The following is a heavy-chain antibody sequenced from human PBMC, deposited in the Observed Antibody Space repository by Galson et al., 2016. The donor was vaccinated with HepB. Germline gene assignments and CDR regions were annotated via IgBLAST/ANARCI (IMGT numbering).Heavy chain of an antibody. CDR1: GFTFSSYW. D-gene: IGHD4-11*01. CDR3: VRDKVTPGTNWFDP. V-gene: IGHV3-74*01. J-gene: IGHJ5*02. Sequence: LRLSCAASGFTFSSYWMPWVRQAPGEGLVWVSHISGDGSSTHYGDSVKGRFTVSRDNSKNTLYLQMNSLRAEDTAVYYCVRDKVTPGTNWFDPWGQGTLVTVSS. CDR2: ISGDGSST.